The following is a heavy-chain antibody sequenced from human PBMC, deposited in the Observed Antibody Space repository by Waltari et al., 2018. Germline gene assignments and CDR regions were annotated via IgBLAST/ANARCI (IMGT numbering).Heavy chain of an antibody. CDR1: GFTVSSNH. V-gene: IGHV3-53*01. D-gene: IGHD6-19*01. Sequence: EVQLVESGGGLIQPGGSLRLSCAASGFTVSSNHMSWVRQAPGKGLEWVSVIYSGGTTYYADSVKGRFTISRDNSKNTLFLQMNSLRAEDTAFYYCATDGRGSGAWAYSFDYWGQGTLVTVSS. CDR2: IYSGGTT. J-gene: IGHJ4*02. CDR3: ATDGRGSGAWAYSFDY.